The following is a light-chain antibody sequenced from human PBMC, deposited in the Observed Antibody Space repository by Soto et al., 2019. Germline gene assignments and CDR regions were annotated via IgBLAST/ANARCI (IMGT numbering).Light chain of an antibody. Sequence: DIQMTQSPSSLSASVGDRVTITCQASQDISNYLNWYQQKPGEAPKLLIYDASDLETGVPPRFSGGGSGTDFTFTISSLQPEDLATYYCQQYDNLPYTFGQGSKLKIK. V-gene: IGKV1-33*01. CDR2: DAS. CDR3: QQYDNLPYT. J-gene: IGKJ2*01. CDR1: QDISNY.